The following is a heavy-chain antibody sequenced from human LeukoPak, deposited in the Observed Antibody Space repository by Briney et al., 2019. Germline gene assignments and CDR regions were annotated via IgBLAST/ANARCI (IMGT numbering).Heavy chain of an antibody. CDR1: GRSISSYY. CDR2: IYYSVST. J-gene: IGHJ4*02. D-gene: IGHD4-17*01. V-gene: IGHV4-59*01. Sequence: SETLSLTCTVSGRSISSYYWSWIRQPPRKGLEWIGYIYYSVSTNSNPSPKSRASISVDTSKNQFSLKLNSVTAADTAVYYCARGGMTTVTLDYWGQGTLVTVSS. CDR3: ARGGMTTVTLDY.